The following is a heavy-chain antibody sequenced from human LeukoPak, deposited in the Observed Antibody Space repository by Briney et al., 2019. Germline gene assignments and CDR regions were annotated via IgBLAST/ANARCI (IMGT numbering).Heavy chain of an antibody. Sequence: ASVKVSCKASGYTFTNYYMHWVRQAPGQGLEWMGIINPIDGSTSYTQKFQGRVTMTRDTSTSTVYMELSSLRSEDTAVYYCARDLPQYNSSSYYYYYGMDVWGLGTTVTVFS. CDR2: INPIDGST. CDR3: ARDLPQYNSSSYYYYYGMDV. V-gene: IGHV1-46*01. CDR1: GYTFTNYY. J-gene: IGHJ6*02. D-gene: IGHD6-6*01.